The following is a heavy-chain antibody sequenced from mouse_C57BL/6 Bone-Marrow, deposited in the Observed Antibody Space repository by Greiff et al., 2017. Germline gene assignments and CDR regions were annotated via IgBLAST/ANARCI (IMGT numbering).Heavy chain of an antibody. CDR1: GYTFTSYW. Sequence: QVQLQQPGAELVRPGSSVKLSCKASGYTFTSYWMHWVKQRPIQGLEWIGNIDPSDSETHYNQKFKDKATLTVDKSSSTAYMQLSSLTSEDSAVYYCVRRDYYGSSYYDYWGQGTTLTVSS. CDR2: IDPSDSET. V-gene: IGHV1-52*01. D-gene: IGHD1-1*01. J-gene: IGHJ2*01. CDR3: VRRDYYGSSYYDY.